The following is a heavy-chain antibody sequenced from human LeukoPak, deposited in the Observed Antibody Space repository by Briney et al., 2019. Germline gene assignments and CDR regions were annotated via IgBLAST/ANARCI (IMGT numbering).Heavy chain of an antibody. CDR3: ARDGGIVRGYYYGMDV. CDR2: ISSGGSTI. CDR1: GFTFSDYY. D-gene: IGHD2/OR15-2a*01. Sequence: GSLRLSCAASGFTFSDYYMTWIRQAPGKGLEWVSYISSGGSTIYYADSVKGRFTISRDNAKNSLYLQMNSLRAEDTAVYYCARDGGIVRGYYYGMDVWGQGTTVTVSS. J-gene: IGHJ6*02. V-gene: IGHV3-11*01.